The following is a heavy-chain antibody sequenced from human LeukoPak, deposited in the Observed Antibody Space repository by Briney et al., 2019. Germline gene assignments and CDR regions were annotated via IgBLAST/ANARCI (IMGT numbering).Heavy chain of an antibody. CDR2: IYYSGST. V-gene: IGHV4-59*12. Sequence: PSETLSLTCTVSGDSITNSYWSWIRQPPGKGLEWIGSIYYSGSTYYNPSLKSRVTISVDTSKNQFSLKLSSVTAADTAVYYCARDFRVLAVTTSPGFYYWGQGTLVTVSS. CDR3: ARDFRVLAVTTSPGFYY. CDR1: GDSITNSY. J-gene: IGHJ4*02. D-gene: IGHD4-17*01.